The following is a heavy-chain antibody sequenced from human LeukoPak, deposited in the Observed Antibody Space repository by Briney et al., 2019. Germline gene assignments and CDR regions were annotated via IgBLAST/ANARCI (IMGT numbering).Heavy chain of an antibody. CDR2: IYYSGST. D-gene: IGHD2-15*01. CDR3: ARGGWSMDV. J-gene: IGHJ6*03. CDR1: GGSINSNDYY. Sequence: PSETLSLTCTVSGGSINSNDYYWSWIRQPPGKGLEWIGYIYYSGSTYYNPSLKSRVTISVDTSKNQFSLKLSSVTAADTAVYYCARGGWSMDVWGKGTTVTVSS. V-gene: IGHV4-30-4*08.